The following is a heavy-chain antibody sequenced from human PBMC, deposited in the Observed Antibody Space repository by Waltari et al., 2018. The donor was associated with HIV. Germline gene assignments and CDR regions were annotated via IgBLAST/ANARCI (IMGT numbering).Heavy chain of an antibody. CDR2: IYYSVST. CDR3: ARGTYGDYVYWYFNL. CDR1: GGSISNYY. Sequence: QVLLQESGPGLVKPSETLSLTCTVSGGSISNYYWNWIRQPPGKGLEWIGYIYYSVSTKNTPSLKSRVTISVDTSKSQFSLKLSSVTAADTAVYYCARGTYGDYVYWYFNLWGRGTLVTVSS. V-gene: IGHV4-59*01. D-gene: IGHD4-17*01. J-gene: IGHJ2*01.